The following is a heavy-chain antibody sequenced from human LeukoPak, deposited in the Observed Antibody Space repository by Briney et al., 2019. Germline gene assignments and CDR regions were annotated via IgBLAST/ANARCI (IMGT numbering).Heavy chain of an antibody. Sequence: SETLSLTCTVSGGSISSYYWSWIREPPGKRLGWIGYIHYSGSTNYNPPLKSRVTISVDTSNNRFSLRLTSVTAADTAVYYCARLGYCYSSHCLADYWGQGTLVTVSS. CDR3: ARLGYCYSSHCLADY. D-gene: IGHD2-2*01. CDR1: GGSISSYY. V-gene: IGHV4-59*01. CDR2: IHYSGST. J-gene: IGHJ4*02.